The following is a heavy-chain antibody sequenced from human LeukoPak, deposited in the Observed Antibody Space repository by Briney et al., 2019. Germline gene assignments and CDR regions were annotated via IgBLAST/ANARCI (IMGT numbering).Heavy chain of an antibody. V-gene: IGHV1-2*02. CDR3: ARDSYISYCSSTSCPFDY. J-gene: IGHJ4*02. CDR2: INPNSGGT. Sequence: GASVTVSCKASGYTFTGYYMHWVRQAPGQGLEWMGWINPNSGGTNYAQKFQGRVTITRGTSISTAYMELSRLRSDDTAVYYCARDSYISYCSSTSCPFDYWGQGTLVTVSS. D-gene: IGHD2-2*01. CDR1: GYTFTGYY.